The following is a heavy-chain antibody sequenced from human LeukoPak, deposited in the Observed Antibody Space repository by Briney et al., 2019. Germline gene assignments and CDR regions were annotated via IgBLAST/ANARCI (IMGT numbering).Heavy chain of an antibody. J-gene: IGHJ5*02. CDR3: ARLGYYGSGSSINWFDP. D-gene: IGHD3-10*01. CDR2: IYPGDSDT. V-gene: IGHV5-51*01. CDR1: GYSFTSYW. Sequence: GESLKISCKGSGYSFTSYWIGWVRQMPGKGLEWMGIIYPGDSDTRYSPSSQGQVTISADKSISTAYLQWSSLKASDTAMYYCARLGYYGSGSSINWFDPWGQGTLVTVSS.